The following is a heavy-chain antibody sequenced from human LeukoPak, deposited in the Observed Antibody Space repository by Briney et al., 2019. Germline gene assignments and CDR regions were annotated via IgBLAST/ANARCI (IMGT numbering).Heavy chain of an antibody. J-gene: IGHJ3*02. D-gene: IGHD2-15*01. Sequence: ASVKVSCKASGYTFTSYGISWVRQAPGQGLEWMGWISAYNVNTNYAQKLQGRVTMTTDTSTSTAYMELRSLRSDDTAVYCCARTGYCSGGSCYTDDAFDIWGQGTMVTVSS. CDR1: GYTFTSYG. V-gene: IGHV1-18*01. CDR3: ARTGYCSGGSCYTDDAFDI. CDR2: ISAYNVNT.